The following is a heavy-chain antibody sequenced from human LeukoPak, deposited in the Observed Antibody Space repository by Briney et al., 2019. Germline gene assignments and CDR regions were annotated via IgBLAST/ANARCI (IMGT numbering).Heavy chain of an antibody. CDR3: AGYCSGGSCYSGGSIGYYYYGMDV. D-gene: IGHD2-15*01. CDR1: GGTFSSYA. V-gene: IGHV1-69*13. Sequence: ASVKVSCKASGGTFSSYAISWVRQAPGQGLEWMGGIIPIFGTANYAQKFQGRVTITADESTSTAYMELSSLRSEDTAVYYCAGYCSGGSCYSGGSIGYYYYGMDVWGQGTTVTVSS. CDR2: IIPIFGTA. J-gene: IGHJ6*02.